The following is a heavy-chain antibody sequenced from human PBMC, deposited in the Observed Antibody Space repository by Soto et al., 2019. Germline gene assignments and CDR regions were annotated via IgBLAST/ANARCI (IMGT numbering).Heavy chain of an antibody. Sequence: QVQLVQSGAEVRQPASSVKVSCKTSGGTFSSYAISWVRQAPGQGLEWMGGLVPIVDTSTYAQKFQGRVMITADAYTSTVYMELSSLRSDDTAVYYCVRVVAIPGYPDNWGQGTLVTVSS. CDR1: GGTFSSYA. CDR2: LVPIVDTS. CDR3: VRVVAIPGYPDN. J-gene: IGHJ4*02. V-gene: IGHV1-69*12. D-gene: IGHD5-12*01.